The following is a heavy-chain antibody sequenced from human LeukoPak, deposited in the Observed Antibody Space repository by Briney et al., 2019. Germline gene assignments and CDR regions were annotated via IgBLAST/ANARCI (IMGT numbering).Heavy chain of an antibody. D-gene: IGHD6-13*01. CDR2: ISSGGSTI. J-gene: IGHJ3*02. Sequence: GGSLRPSCAASGFRFSSYEMNWVRQAPGKGLEWLSYISSGGSTIYYADSVKGRFTISRDNSENTLYMQMNSLRVEDTAVYYCAKGLHSSSWNDAFDIWGQGTTVTVSS. CDR1: GFRFSSYE. V-gene: IGHV3-48*03. CDR3: AKGLHSSSWNDAFDI.